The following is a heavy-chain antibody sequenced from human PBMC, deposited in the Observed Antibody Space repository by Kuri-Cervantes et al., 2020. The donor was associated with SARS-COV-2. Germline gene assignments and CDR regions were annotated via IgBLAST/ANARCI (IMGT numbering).Heavy chain of an antibody. V-gene: IGHV3-48*03. Sequence: GGSLRLSCAASGFTFSSYEMNWVRQAPGKGLEWVSYISSSGSTTYYADSVKGRFTISRDNSKNTLYLQMNSLRAEDTAVYYCAKDSRRWLQLISMALDYWGQGTLVTVSS. CDR2: ISSSGSTT. J-gene: IGHJ4*02. CDR3: AKDSRRWLQLISMALDY. CDR1: GFTFSSYE. D-gene: IGHD5-24*01.